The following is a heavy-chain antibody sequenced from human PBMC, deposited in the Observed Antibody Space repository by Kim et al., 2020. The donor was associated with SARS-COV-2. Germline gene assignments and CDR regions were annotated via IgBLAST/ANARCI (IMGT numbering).Heavy chain of an antibody. CDR1: GFSFSSRP. J-gene: IGHJ4*02. V-gene: IGHV3-48*02. Sequence: GGSLRLSCAASGFSFSSRPMTWVRQAPGKGLEWVSYISRDSALIYYADPVKGRFTISRDNAKNSLYLQMNSLREEDTAVYYCARDMGITGADDKWGQGALVTVSS. D-gene: IGHD6-13*01. CDR3: ARDMGITGADDK. CDR2: ISRDSALI.